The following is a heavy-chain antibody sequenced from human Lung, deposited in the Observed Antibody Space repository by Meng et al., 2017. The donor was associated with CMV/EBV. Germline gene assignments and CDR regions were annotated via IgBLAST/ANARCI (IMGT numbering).Heavy chain of an antibody. D-gene: IGHD2-15*01. CDR2: ISWNSGSI. Sequence: SCAASGFTFDDYAMHWVRQAPGKGLEWVSGISWNSGSIGYADSVKGRFTISRDNAKNSLHLQMNSLRAEDTVLYYCAKDKGYYPDAFDIWGQGTMVTASS. CDR3: AKDKGYYPDAFDI. V-gene: IGHV3-9*01. J-gene: IGHJ3*02. CDR1: GFTFDDYA.